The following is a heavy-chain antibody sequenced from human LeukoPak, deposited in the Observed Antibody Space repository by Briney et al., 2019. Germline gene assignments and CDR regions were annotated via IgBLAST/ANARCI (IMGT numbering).Heavy chain of an antibody. CDR2: IYYNGNT. Sequence: SETLSLTCGVPGGSISSGGYYWSWIRQHPGKGLEWIGYIYYNGNTYYNPSLKSRLTISGDTSKNQFSLKLSSVTAADTAVYYCVRNFDSYNAFDIWGQGTMVTVSS. CDR3: VRNFDSYNAFDI. J-gene: IGHJ3*02. CDR1: GGSISSGGYY. D-gene: IGHD3-22*01. V-gene: IGHV4-31*11.